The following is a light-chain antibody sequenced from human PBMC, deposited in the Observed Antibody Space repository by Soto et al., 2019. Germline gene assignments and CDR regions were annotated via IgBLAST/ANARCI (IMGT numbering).Light chain of an antibody. CDR1: SNDVGGYNL. J-gene: IGLJ3*02. CDR2: ELN. Sequence: QSALTQPASVSGSPGQSITISCTGTSNDVGGYNLVSWFQQHPGKAPKLMISELNKRPSGVSNRFSGSKSANTASLTISGLQAEDEADYYCCSHVGGSSPPRVFGGGTKLTVL. V-gene: IGLV2-23*02. CDR3: CSHVGGSSPPRV.